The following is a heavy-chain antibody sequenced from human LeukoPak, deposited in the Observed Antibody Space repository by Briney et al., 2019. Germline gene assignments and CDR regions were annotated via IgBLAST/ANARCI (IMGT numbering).Heavy chain of an antibody. CDR3: ARAQDYYGMDV. CDR1: GGSISSGGSS. D-gene: IGHD2-15*01. Sequence: SQTLSLTCAVSGGSISSGGSSWSWIRQPPGKGLEWIGYIYHSGSTYYNPSLKSRVTISVGRSKNQFSLKLSSVTAADTAVYYCARAQDYYGMDVWGQGTTVTVSS. V-gene: IGHV4-30-2*01. J-gene: IGHJ6*02. CDR2: IYHSGST.